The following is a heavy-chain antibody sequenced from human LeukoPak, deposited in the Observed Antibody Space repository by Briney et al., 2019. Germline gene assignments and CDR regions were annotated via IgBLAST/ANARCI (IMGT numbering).Heavy chain of an antibody. D-gene: IGHD3-16*01. V-gene: IGHV3-33*01. CDR3: ARDWGRGDFMDY. CDR1: GFTFRSYG. J-gene: IGHJ4*02. CDR2: IWNDGSKK. Sequence: GRSLRLSCVASGFTFRSYGMHWVRQVQGKGLEWVAIIWNDGSKKSYADSVKGRFTISRDNSKNTLYVQMNSLRAEDTAVYYCARDWGRGDFMDYWGQGTPVTVSS.